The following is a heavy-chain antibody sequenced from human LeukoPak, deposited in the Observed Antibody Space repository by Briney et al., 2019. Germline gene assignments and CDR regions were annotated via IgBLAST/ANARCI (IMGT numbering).Heavy chain of an antibody. D-gene: IGHD3-22*01. CDR1: GGSISSSSYY. Sequence: PSETLSLTCTVSGGSISSSSYYWGWIRQPPGKGLEWIGRIYYSGSTYYHPSLKHRVTISVDTSKNQSSLKLSSVTAADTAVYYCARHADSGYYDSSGYYFIDYWGQGTLVTVSS. V-gene: IGHV4-39*01. CDR2: IYYSGST. J-gene: IGHJ4*02. CDR3: ARHADSGYYDSSGYYFIDY.